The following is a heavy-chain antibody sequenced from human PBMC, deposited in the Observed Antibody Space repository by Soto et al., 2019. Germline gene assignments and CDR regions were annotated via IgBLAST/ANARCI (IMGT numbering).Heavy chain of an antibody. Sequence: SETLSLTCTVSGDSVSSSDFYWSWIRQPPGKGLEWIGYIYYSGSTYYNPSLKSRVTISVDTSKNQFSLKLSSVTAADTAVYYCARERPGYYYDSSGLLDYWGQGTLVTVSS. V-gene: IGHV4-61*08. CDR2: IYYSGST. J-gene: IGHJ4*02. D-gene: IGHD3-22*01. CDR3: ARERPGYYYDSSGLLDY. CDR1: GDSVSSSDFY.